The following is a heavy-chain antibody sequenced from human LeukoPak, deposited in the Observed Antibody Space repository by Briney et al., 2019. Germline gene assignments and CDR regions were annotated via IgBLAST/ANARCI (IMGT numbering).Heavy chain of an antibody. CDR2: MKEDGSDE. D-gene: IGHD3-16*01. J-gene: IGHJ1*01. CDR1: EFSFSLST. Sequence: GSLRLSCSAFEFSFSLSTMSWVRQAAGKGLEWVAKMKEDGSDENYVDSVKGRFTISRDNSKNSLYLQMNSLRPEDTAVYFCVVGGAGGGYFPNWGQGSLVIVSA. V-gene: IGHV3-7*01. CDR3: VVGGAGGGYFPN.